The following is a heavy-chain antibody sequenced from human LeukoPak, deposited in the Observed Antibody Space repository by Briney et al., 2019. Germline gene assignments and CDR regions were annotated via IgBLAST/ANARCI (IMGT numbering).Heavy chain of an antibody. CDR1: GGSISSGGYY. Sequence: KPSQTLSLTCTVSGGSISSGGYYWSWIRQPPGKGLEWIGYIYHSGSTYYNPSLKSRVTISVDRSKNQFSLKLSSVTAADTAVYYCAREGRVVTLDYWGQGTLVTVSS. CDR2: IYHSGST. J-gene: IGHJ4*02. V-gene: IGHV4-30-2*01. D-gene: IGHD3-3*01. CDR3: AREGRVVTLDY.